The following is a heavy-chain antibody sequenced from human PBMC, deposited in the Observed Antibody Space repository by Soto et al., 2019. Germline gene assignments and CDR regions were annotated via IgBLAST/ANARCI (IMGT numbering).Heavy chain of an antibody. Sequence: SSETLSLTCTVSGGSISSYYLSWIRQPAGKGLEWIGRIYTSGSTNYNPSLKSRVTMSVDTSKNQFSLKLSSVTAADTAVYYCAREKPFDIVVVVAAPRNDAFDIWGQGTMVT. V-gene: IGHV4-4*07. CDR2: IYTSGST. J-gene: IGHJ3*02. CDR3: AREKPFDIVVVVAAPRNDAFDI. D-gene: IGHD2-15*01. CDR1: GGSISSYY.